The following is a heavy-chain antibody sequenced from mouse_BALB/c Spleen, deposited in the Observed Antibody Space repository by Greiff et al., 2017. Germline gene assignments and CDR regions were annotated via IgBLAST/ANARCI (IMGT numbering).Heavy chain of an antibody. J-gene: IGHJ3*01. CDR3: TGGNYEWFAY. CDR2: INPSNGGT. CDR1: GYTFTSYY. D-gene: IGHD1-1*02. V-gene: IGHV1S81*02. Sequence: QVQLQQSGAELVKPGASVKLSCKASGYTFTSYYMYWVKQRPGQGLEWIGEINPSNGGTNFNEKFKSKATLTVDKSSSTAYMQLSSLTSEDSAVYYCTGGNYEWFAYWGQGTLVTVSA.